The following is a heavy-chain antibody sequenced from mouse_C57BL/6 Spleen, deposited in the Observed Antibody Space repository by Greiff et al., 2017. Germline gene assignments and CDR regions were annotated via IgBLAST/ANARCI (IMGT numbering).Heavy chain of an antibody. CDR2: IYPGDGDT. J-gene: IGHJ2*01. CDR3: AKLGRLNYFDY. Sequence: QVQLKQSGPELVKPGASVKISCKASGYAFSSSWMNWVKQRPGKGLEWIGRIYPGDGDTNYNGKFKGKATLTADKSSSTAYMQLSSLTSEDSAVYFCAKLGRLNYFDYWGQGTTLTVSS. CDR1: GYAFSSSW. D-gene: IGHD4-1*01. V-gene: IGHV1-82*01.